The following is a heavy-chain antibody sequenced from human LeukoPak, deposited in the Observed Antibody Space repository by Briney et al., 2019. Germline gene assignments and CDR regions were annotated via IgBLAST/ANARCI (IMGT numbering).Heavy chain of an antibody. CDR1: GFTFSSYA. CDR2: ISGSGGST. Sequence: PGGSLRLSCAASGFTFSSYAMSWVRQAPGKGLEWVSAISGSGGSTYYADSVKGRFTISRDNSKNTLYLQMNSLRAEDTAVYYCAKYSPYYYDSSGSFFDYWGQGTLVTVSS. J-gene: IGHJ4*02. D-gene: IGHD3-22*01. V-gene: IGHV3-23*01. CDR3: AKYSPYYYDSSGSFFDY.